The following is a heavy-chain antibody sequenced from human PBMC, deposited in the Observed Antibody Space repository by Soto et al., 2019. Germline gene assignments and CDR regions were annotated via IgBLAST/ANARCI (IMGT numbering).Heavy chain of an antibody. Sequence: QVHLQESGPGLVKPSQTLSLTCTVSGASISTGGYYWNWIRQHPGKGLVWIGYSYYSGNNFYNPALKTGITIPVDTSKNQISLKLNSVTAADTAVYYCASGRPESSVRNYFDSWGQGTLVTVSS. CDR2: SYYSGNN. D-gene: IGHD3-22*01. J-gene: IGHJ4*02. V-gene: IGHV4-31*03. CDR1: GASISTGGYY. CDR3: ASGRPESSVRNYFDS.